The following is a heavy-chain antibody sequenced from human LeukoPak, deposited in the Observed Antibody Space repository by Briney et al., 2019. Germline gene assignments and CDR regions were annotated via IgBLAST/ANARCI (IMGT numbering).Heavy chain of an antibody. CDR2: ISYDGSNK. CDR1: GFTFSSYA. D-gene: IGHD3-22*01. Sequence: GRSLRLSCAASGFTFSSYAMHWVRQAPGKGLEWVAVISYDGSNKYYADSVKGRFTNSRDNSKNTLYLQMNSLRAEDTAVYYCARQEYYDSSGYYSPFDYWGQGTLVTVSS. J-gene: IGHJ4*02. CDR3: ARQEYYDSSGYYSPFDY. V-gene: IGHV3-30-3*01.